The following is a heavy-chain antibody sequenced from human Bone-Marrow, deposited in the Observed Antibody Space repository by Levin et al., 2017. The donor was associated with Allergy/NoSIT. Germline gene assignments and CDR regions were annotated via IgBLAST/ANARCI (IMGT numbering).Heavy chain of an antibody. J-gene: IGHJ4*02. D-gene: IGHD5-12*01. Sequence: SETLSLTCSVSGGSINSNNYYWGWIRQPPGKGLEWIGTIYHSGSTYYNPSLKSRVTISVDTSKNQFSLKLSSVTAADTAVYYCARHSEWLRPYYFDYWGQGTLVTVSS. CDR2: IYHSGST. V-gene: IGHV4-39*01. CDR3: ARHSEWLRPYYFDY. CDR1: GGSINSNNYY.